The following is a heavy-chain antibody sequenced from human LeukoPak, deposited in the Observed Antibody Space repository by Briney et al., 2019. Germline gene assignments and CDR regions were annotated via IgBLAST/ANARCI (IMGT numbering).Heavy chain of an antibody. Sequence: GGSLRLSCVVSGFTFSGSAVHWVRQASGKGLEWVGCIRSKANNYATAYAASVKGRFTISRDDSKNTAYLQMNSLKTEDTAVYYCTGDNFDSSVKFDYWGQGTLVTVSS. V-gene: IGHV3-73*01. D-gene: IGHD3-22*01. CDR3: TGDNFDSSVKFDY. J-gene: IGHJ4*02. CDR1: GFTFSGSA. CDR2: IRSKANNYAT.